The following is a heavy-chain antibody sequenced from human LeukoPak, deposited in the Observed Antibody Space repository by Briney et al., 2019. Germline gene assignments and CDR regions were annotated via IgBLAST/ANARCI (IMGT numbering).Heavy chain of an antibody. CDR3: AGHHPRNTVDF. CDR1: GGSFSGYY. V-gene: IGHV4-34*01. CDR2: INHSGST. D-gene: IGHD2/OR15-2a*01. Sequence: SETLSLTCAVYGGSFSGYYWSWIRQPPGKGLEWIGEINHSGSTNYNPSLKSRVTISVDTSKNQFSLKLGSVTAADTAVYYCAGHHPRNTVDFWGQGTLVTVSS. J-gene: IGHJ4*02.